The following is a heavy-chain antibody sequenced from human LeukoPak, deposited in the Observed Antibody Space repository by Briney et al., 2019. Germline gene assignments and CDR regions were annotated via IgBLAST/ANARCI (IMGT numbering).Heavy chain of an antibody. V-gene: IGHV3-23*01. CDR2: ISGSGGST. D-gene: IGHD3-22*01. J-gene: IGHJ4*02. Sequence: GGSLRLSCAASGFTFSSYAMSWVRQAPGKGLEWVSAISGSGGSTYYADSVKGRFTTSRDNSKNTLYLQMNSLRAEDTAVYYCAKDPTMIVVVIPDYWGQGTLVTFAS. CDR3: AKDPTMIVVVIPDY. CDR1: GFTFSSYA.